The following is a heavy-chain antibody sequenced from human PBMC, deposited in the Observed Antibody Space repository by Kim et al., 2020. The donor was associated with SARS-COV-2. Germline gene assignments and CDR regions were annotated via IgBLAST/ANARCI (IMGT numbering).Heavy chain of an antibody. Sequence: STNYTPSLKSRVTISVDTSKNQFSLKLSSVTAADTAVYYCARGGGTNFDYWGQGTLVTVSS. D-gene: IGHD3-16*01. V-gene: IGHV4-34*01. CDR2: ST. J-gene: IGHJ4*02. CDR3: ARGGGTNFDY.